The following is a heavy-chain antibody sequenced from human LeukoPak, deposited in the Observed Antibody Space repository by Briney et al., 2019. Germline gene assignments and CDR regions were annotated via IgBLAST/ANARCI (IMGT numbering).Heavy chain of an antibody. CDR2: INPNSGGT. Sequence: ASVKVSCKASGYTFTGYYMHWVRQAPGQGLEWMGWINPNSGGTNYAQNFQGRVTMTSDSSISTAYMELRRLKSDDTAVYYCARGYSSSWPAYFDYWAQGTLVTVSS. V-gene: IGHV1-2*02. CDR1: GYTFTGYY. D-gene: IGHD6-13*01. J-gene: IGHJ4*02. CDR3: ARGYSSSWPAYFDY.